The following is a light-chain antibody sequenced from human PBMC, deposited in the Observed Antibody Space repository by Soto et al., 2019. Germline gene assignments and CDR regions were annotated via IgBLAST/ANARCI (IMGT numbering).Light chain of an antibody. V-gene: IGKV3D-15*01. Sequence: VLRLTAGSLALSREERATLSCRASQSVSRYLAWYQQKPGQAPRLLIYDASNRATGIPARFSGSGSATEFTLTIRCLQSEDFAVYFCQQYNSWPLTFAGGTKVDIK. J-gene: IGKJ4*01. CDR1: QSVSRY. CDR3: QQYNSWPLT. CDR2: DAS.